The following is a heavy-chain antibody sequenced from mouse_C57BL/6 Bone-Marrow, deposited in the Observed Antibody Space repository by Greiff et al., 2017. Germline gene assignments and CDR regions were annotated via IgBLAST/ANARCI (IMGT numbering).Heavy chain of an antibody. CDR3: ARGKILRFFDY. Sequence: QVQLQQPGAELVKPGASVKLSCKASGYTFTSYWMHWVKQRPGQGLEWIGMIHPNSGSTNYNEKFKSKATLTVDKSSSAAYMQLSSLTSEDAAVYYCARGKILRFFDYWGQGTTLAVSS. CDR2: IHPNSGST. CDR1: GYTFTSYW. J-gene: IGHJ2*01. V-gene: IGHV1-64*01.